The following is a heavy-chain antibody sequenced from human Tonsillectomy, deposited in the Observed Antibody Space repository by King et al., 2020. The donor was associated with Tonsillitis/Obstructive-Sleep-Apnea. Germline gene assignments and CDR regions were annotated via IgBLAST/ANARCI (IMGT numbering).Heavy chain of an antibody. CDR3: ARDYWLQASYCVMDV. CDR2: IWYDGSNT. Sequence: VQLVESGGGVVQPGRSLRLSCAASGFTFSSYGMHWVRQAPGKGLEWVALIWYDGSNTHYADSVQGRFTISRDNSKNTLYLQLSSLRAEDTAVYYCARDYWLQASYCVMDVWGQGTTVTVSS. D-gene: IGHD5-24*01. V-gene: IGHV3-33*01. J-gene: IGHJ6*02. CDR1: GFTFSSYG.